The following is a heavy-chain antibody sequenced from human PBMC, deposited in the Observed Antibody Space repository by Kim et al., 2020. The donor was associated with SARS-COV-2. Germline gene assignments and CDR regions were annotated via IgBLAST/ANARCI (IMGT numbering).Heavy chain of an antibody. J-gene: IGHJ4*02. V-gene: IGHV1-18*01. Sequence: ASVKVSCKASGYTFTSYGISWVRQAPGQGLEWMGWISAYSGNTNYAQKLQGRVTMTTDTSTSTAYMELRSLRSDDTAVYYCARESSSGWHYYFDYWGQGTLVTVSS. CDR1: GYTFTSYG. D-gene: IGHD6-19*01. CDR3: ARESSSGWHYYFDY. CDR2: ISAYSGNT.